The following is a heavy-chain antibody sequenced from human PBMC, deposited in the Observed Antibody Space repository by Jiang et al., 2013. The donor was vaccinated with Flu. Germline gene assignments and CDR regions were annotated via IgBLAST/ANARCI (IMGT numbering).Heavy chain of an antibody. CDR2: INPNSGGT. CDR1: GYTFTGYY. Sequence: SGAEVKKPGASVKVSCKASGYTFTGYYMHWVRQAPGQGLEWMGWINPNSGGTNYAQKFQGWVTMTRDTSISTAYMELSRLRSDDTAVYYCARDLKFYDGDAFDIWGQGTMVTVSS. J-gene: IGHJ3*02. CDR3: ARDLKFYDGDAFDI. V-gene: IGHV1-2*04. D-gene: IGHD3-16*01.